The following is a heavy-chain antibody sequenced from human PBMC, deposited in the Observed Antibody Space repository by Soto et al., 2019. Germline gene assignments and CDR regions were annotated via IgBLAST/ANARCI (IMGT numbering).Heavy chain of an antibody. V-gene: IGHV1-3*01. Sequence: ASVKVSCKASGYTFTSYAMHWVRQAPGQRLEWMGWINAGNGNTKYSQKFQGRVTITRDTSASTAYMELSSLRSEDTAVYYCARIYDSRGGSEAFDISGQGPMVTVSS. CDR2: INAGNGNT. CDR3: ARIYDSRGGSEAFDI. J-gene: IGHJ3*02. D-gene: IGHD3-22*01. CDR1: GYTFTSYA.